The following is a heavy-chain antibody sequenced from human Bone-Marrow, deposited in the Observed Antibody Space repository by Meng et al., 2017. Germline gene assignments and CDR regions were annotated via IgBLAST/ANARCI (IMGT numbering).Heavy chain of an antibody. CDR1: GFTFRSYA. D-gene: IGHD3-3*01. CDR3: ARTPSAIFGVVTPLHYYYYGMDV. CDR2: ISYDGSNK. Sequence: GESLKISCAASGFTFRSYAMHWVRQAPGKGLEWVAVISYDGSNKYYADSVKGRFTISRDNSKNTLYLQMNSLRAEDTAVYYCARTPSAIFGVVTPLHYYYYGMDVWGQGTTVTVSS. V-gene: IGHV3-30*01. J-gene: IGHJ6*02.